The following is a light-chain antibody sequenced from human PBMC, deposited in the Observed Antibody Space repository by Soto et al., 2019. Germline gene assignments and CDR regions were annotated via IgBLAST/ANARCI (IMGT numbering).Light chain of an antibody. V-gene: IGLV6-57*04. Sequence: NFMLTQPPYVSESPGKTVTISCTRSSGSIASNYVQWYQQRPGSAPTTVIYEDNERFSGVPDRFSGSIDRSSNSASLTISGLKSDDEADYYCQSYDICSYVFGSGTKVTVL. CDR3: QSYDICSYV. CDR2: EDN. J-gene: IGLJ1*01. CDR1: SGSIASNY.